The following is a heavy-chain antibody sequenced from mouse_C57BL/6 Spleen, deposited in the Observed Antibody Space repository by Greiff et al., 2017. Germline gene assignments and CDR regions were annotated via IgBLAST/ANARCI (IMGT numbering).Heavy chain of an antibody. CDR3: SRFRDGDWS. Sequence: QVQLQQPGAELVRPGTSVKLSCKASGYTFTSYWMHWVKQRPGQGLEWIGVIDPSDSYTNYNQKFKGKATLTVDTSSSTAYMQLSSLTSEDSAVCSCSRFRDGDWSWGQGTTLTVSS. D-gene: IGHD2-13*01. CDR2: IDPSDSYT. V-gene: IGHV1-59*01. CDR1: GYTFTSYW. J-gene: IGHJ2*01.